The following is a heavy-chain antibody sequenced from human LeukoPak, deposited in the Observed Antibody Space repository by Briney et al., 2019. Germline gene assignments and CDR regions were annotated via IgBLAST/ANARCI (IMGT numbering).Heavy chain of an antibody. CDR1: GGSISSGDYY. J-gene: IGHJ3*02. D-gene: IGHD5-18*01. CDR3: ARYTAMNAFDI. CDR2: IYHSGST. Sequence: PSETLSLTCTVSGGSISSGDYYWSWIRQPPGKGLEWIGYIYHSGSTYYNPSLKSRATISVDTSKNQFSLKLSSVTAADTAVYYCARYTAMNAFDIWGQGTMVTVSS. V-gene: IGHV4-30-4*02.